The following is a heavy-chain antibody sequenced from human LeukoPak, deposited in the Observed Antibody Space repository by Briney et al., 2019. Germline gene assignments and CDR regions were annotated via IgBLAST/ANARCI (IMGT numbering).Heavy chain of an antibody. J-gene: IGHJ4*02. V-gene: IGHV4-34*01. D-gene: IGHD6-13*01. CDR2: INHSGST. CDR3: ARHAAAALPYYFDY. Sequence: SETLSLTCAVYGGSFSGYYWSWIRQPPGKGLEWIGEINHSGSTNYNPSLKSRVTISVDTSKNQFSLKLSSVTAADTAVYYCARHAAAALPYYFDYWGQGTLVTVSS. CDR1: GGSFSGYY.